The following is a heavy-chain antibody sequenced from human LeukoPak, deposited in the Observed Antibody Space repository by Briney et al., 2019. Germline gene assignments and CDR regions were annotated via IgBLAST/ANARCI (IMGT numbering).Heavy chain of an antibody. CDR3: ARADYGDYDTYYFDY. CDR2: INHSGST. Sequence: SETLSLTCAVYGGFFSGYYWSWIRQPPGKGLEWIGEINHSGSTNYNPSLKSRVTISVDTSKNQFSLKLSSVTAADTAVYYCARADYGDYDTYYFDYWGQGTLVTVSS. CDR1: GGFFSGYY. J-gene: IGHJ4*02. V-gene: IGHV4-34*01. D-gene: IGHD4-17*01.